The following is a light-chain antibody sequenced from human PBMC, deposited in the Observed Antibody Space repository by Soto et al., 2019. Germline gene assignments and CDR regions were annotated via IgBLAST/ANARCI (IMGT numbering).Light chain of an antibody. CDR2: QAS. CDR1: QSSSSW. Sequence: DIQMTQSPSRLSASVGDRVILTCRASQSSSSWLAWYQQKPGRAPKLLIYQASSLESEVPSRFSGSGSGTEFTLIISSLQPDDFATYYCQQYSAYPWTFGQGTKVEI. CDR3: QQYSAYPWT. J-gene: IGKJ1*01. V-gene: IGKV1-5*03.